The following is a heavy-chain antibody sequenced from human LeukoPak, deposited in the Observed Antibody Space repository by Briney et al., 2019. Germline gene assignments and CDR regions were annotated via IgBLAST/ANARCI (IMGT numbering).Heavy chain of an antibody. D-gene: IGHD7-27*01. CDR1: GYTFTGYC. J-gene: IGHJ4*02. Sequence: ASVTVSCKASGYTFTGYCMYWVRQAPGQGLEWMGRINPNSGGTNYAQKFQGRVTMTRDTSISTAYMELSRLRSDDTAVYYCARVPNWGSVNWGQGTLVTVSS. V-gene: IGHV1-2*06. CDR3: ARVPNWGSVN. CDR2: INPNSGGT.